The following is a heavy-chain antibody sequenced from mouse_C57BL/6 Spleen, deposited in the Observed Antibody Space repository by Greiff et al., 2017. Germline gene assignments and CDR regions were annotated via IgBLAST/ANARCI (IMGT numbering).Heavy chain of an antibody. CDR1: GYTFTSYG. CDR2: IDPNSGGT. CDR3: ESDGTTDYLDY. D-gene: IGHD1-1*01. J-gene: IGHJ2*01. Sequence: QVQLQQPGPELVKPGASVKLSCKASGYTFTSYGMHWVKQRPGRGLEWIGRIDPNSGGTKYNEKFKGKATLTVDKPSSPAYMQCRRLTSEESAVYECESDGTTDYLDYWGQGTTLTVSS. V-gene: IGHV1-72*01.